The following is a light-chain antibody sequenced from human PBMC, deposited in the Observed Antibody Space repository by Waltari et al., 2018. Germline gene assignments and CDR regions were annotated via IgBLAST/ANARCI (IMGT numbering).Light chain of an antibody. CDR2: DTS. CDR3: QQRKNWPPLT. Sequence: ETVLTQSPATLSLSPGERATLPCKASQNVDRYIAWYQQEPGQAPRLLIYDTSNRATGIPVRFSGSGSGTDFTLTISSLEPEDFAVYYCQQRKNWPPLTFGGGTKVEIK. V-gene: IGKV3-11*01. J-gene: IGKJ4*01. CDR1: QNVDRY.